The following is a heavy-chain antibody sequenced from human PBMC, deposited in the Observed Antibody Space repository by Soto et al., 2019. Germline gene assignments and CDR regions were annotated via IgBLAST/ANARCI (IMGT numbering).Heavy chain of an antibody. CDR1: GVTFNDYA. J-gene: IGHJ4*02. Sequence: LRLSCAAAGVTFNDYAMAWVRQSPGQGLERVSSISGSGGHSSYVDSVRGRFTISRDNVNNILSLDMSDLRAEDTALYYCAQDCRRLAVTGSAFDSWGQGALVTVSS. V-gene: IGHV3-23*01. CDR2: ISGSGGHS. D-gene: IGHD6-19*01. CDR3: AQDCRRLAVTGSAFDS.